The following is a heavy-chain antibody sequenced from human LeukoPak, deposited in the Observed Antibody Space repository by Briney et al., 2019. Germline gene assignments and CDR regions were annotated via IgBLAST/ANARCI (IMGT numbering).Heavy chain of an antibody. CDR2: ISGSGGST. Sequence: GGSLRLSCAASGFTFSSYAMSWVRQAPGKGLEWVSAISGSGGSTYYADSVKGRFTISRDNSKNTLDLQMNSLRAEDTAVYYCAKGGGYDFWSNRLFDYWGQGTLVTVSS. J-gene: IGHJ4*02. D-gene: IGHD3-3*01. V-gene: IGHV3-23*01. CDR3: AKGGGYDFWSNRLFDY. CDR1: GFTFSSYA.